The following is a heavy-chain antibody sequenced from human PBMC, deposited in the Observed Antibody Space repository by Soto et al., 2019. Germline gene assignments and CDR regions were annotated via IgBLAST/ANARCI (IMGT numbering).Heavy chain of an antibody. Sequence: PGGSLRLSCAASGFTFSSYAMHWVRQAPGKGLEWVAVISYDGSNKYYADSVKGRFTISRDNSKNTLYLQMNSLRAEDTAVYYCARDLESDTAMVIDYYYYGMDVWGQGTTVTVSS. D-gene: IGHD5-18*01. CDR2: ISYDGSNK. CDR1: GFTFSSYA. J-gene: IGHJ6*02. CDR3: ARDLESDTAMVIDYYYYGMDV. V-gene: IGHV3-30-3*01.